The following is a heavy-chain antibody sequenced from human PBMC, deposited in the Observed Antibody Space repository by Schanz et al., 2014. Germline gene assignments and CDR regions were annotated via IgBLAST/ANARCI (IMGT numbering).Heavy chain of an antibody. D-gene: IGHD3-9*01. CDR3: VREGSTTPVAGLRSYDWLGRFDS. V-gene: IGHV3-72*01. CDR1: GFSFSDHA. CDR2: VRKKEFSDDTE. J-gene: IGHJ4*02. Sequence: EVELVESGGGLAQPGGSLRLSCAASGFSFSDHAMDWVRQAAGKGLEWVGRVRKKEFSDDTEEYAASVRGRFTISRDDSKNVVNLQMNGLKAEDTAMYYCVREGSTTPVAGLRSYDWLGRFDSWGQGALVTVSS.